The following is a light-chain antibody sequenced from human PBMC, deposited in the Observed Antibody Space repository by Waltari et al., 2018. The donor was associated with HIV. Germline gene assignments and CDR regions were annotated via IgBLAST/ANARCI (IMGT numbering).Light chain of an antibody. Sequence: QSALTQPPSASGSPGQSVTISCTRTSSDVGGYNYVSWYQQHPGKAPKLMIYEVSKRPSGVPDRFSGSKSGNTASLTVSGLQAEDEADYYCSSYAGSNILFGGGTKLTVL. V-gene: IGLV2-8*01. CDR1: SSDVGGYNY. CDR2: EVS. CDR3: SSYAGSNIL. J-gene: IGLJ2*01.